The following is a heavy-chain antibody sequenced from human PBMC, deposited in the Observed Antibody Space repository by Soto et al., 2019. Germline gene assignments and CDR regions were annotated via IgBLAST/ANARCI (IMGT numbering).Heavy chain of an antibody. D-gene: IGHD2-2*01. CDR2: IIPIFGTA. Sequence: SVKVSCKASGGTFSSYAISWVRQAPGQGLEWMGGIIPIFGTANYAQKFQGRVTITADESTSTAYMELSSLRSEDTAVYYCARYCSSTSCYPYYYYGMDVWGQGTTVTVSS. CDR1: GGTFSSYA. CDR3: ARYCSSTSCYPYYYYGMDV. J-gene: IGHJ6*02. V-gene: IGHV1-69*13.